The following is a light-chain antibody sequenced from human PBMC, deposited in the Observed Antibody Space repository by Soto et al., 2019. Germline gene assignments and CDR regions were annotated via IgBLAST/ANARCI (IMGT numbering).Light chain of an antibody. CDR2: GAS. V-gene: IGKV3-15*01. CDR1: QSVSSN. Sequence: EIVMTQSPATLSVSPGERATLSCRASQSVSSNLAWYQQKPGQAPRLLIYGASTRATGIPARFSGSGSGTEFTLTISSLQSEDFALYYCQHYNNWPRTFGQGTKVDI. CDR3: QHYNNWPRT. J-gene: IGKJ1*01.